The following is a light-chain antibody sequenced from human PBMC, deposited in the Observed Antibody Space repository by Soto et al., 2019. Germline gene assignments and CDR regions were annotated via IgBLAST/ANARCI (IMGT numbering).Light chain of an antibody. Sequence: DIQMTQSPSTLSASVGDRVTITCRASQSIDNWLAWYQQKPGKAPKLLIHEASSLESGVPSRFSGSGYGTEFTLTISSLQPDDFATYYCQQYNSYSPTFGQGTKVDIK. CDR2: EAS. V-gene: IGKV1-5*03. CDR1: QSIDNW. CDR3: QQYNSYSPT. J-gene: IGKJ1*01.